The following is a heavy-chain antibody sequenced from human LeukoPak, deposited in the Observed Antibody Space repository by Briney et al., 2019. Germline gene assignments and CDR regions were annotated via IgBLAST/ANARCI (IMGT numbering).Heavy chain of an antibody. Sequence: GASVKVSCKASGGTFISFVISWVRQAPGQGLEWMGGIIPIFGTANYAQKFQGRVTITADESTSTAYMELSSLRSEDTAVYYCAAGEEWSPLDYWGQGTLVTVSS. CDR2: IIPIFGTA. CDR3: AAGEEWSPLDY. J-gene: IGHJ4*02. CDR1: GGTFISFV. D-gene: IGHD2-8*01. V-gene: IGHV1-69*13.